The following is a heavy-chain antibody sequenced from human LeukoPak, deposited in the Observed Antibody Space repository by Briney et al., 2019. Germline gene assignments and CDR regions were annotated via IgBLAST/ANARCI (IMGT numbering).Heavy chain of an antibody. J-gene: IGHJ4*02. Sequence: GGSLRLACAASGFRFSSYAMSWVRQAPGKGLEWVSAISGSGVSTYYADSVKGRFTVSRDNSKNTLYLQMNSLRAEDTAVYYCAKDPERLTAAEGFDWGQGTLVTVSS. CDR2: ISGSGVST. V-gene: IGHV3-23*01. CDR1: GFRFSSYA. D-gene: IGHD6-13*01. CDR3: AKDPERLTAAEGFD.